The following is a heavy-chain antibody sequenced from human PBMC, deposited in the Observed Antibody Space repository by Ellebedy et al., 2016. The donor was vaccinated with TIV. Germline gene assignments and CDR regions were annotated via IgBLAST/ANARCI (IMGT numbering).Heavy chain of an antibody. CDR2: INWNGEST. CDR1: GFKFDDHG. D-gene: IGHD2/OR15-2a*01. V-gene: IGHV3-20*03. Sequence: GGSLRLSXAVSGFKFDDHGMSWVRQVPGKGLEWVSGINWNGESTGYVDSVKGRFSISRDNAKNSLYLQMNNLRVEDTALYFCARGTSFSHYFHYFGLDVWGQGTTVTVSS. CDR3: ARGTSFSHYFHYFGLDV. J-gene: IGHJ6*02.